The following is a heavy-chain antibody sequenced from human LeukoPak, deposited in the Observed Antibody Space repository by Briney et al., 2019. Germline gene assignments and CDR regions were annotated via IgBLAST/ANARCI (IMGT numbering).Heavy chain of an antibody. V-gene: IGHV4-59*01. D-gene: IGHD3-22*01. Sequence: SETLSLTCTVSGGSISSYYWRWIRQPPGKGLEWIGYICYSGSTNYNPSLKSRVTISVDTSKNQFSLKLSSVTAADTAVYYCARYYYDSSGYYLPYYYYYGMDVWGQGTTVTVSS. CDR1: GGSISSYY. CDR3: ARYYYDSSGYYLPYYYYYGMDV. CDR2: ICYSGST. J-gene: IGHJ6*02.